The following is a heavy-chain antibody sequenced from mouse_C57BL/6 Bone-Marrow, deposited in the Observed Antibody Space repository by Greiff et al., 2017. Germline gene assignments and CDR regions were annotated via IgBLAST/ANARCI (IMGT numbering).Heavy chain of an antibody. D-gene: IGHD1-1*01. CDR1: GYTFTGYW. CDR3: ASGEKCYYYPLEFAY. Sequence: QVQLQQSGAELMKPGASVKLSCKATGYTFTGYWIEWVKQRPGHGLEWIGEILPGSGSTNYNEKFKGKATFTADTSSNTAYMKLSSPATEDSAIYSCASGEKCYYYPLEFAYWGQGTLVTVSA. V-gene: IGHV1-9*01. CDR2: ILPGSGST. J-gene: IGHJ3*01.